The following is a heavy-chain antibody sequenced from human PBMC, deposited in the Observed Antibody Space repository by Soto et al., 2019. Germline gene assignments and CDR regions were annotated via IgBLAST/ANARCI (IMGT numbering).Heavy chain of an antibody. D-gene: IGHD2-15*01. V-gene: IGHV3-21*01. CDR2: ISSSASHI. CDR3: ARGYTGYCSGGTWYWFDP. Sequence: EVQLVESGGGLVKPGGSLRLSCAASGFSFSSYSMNWVRQAPGKGLEWVSSISSSASHINYADSVKGRFTISRDNAKKSLYLHMNSLRAEDTAVYYCARGYTGYCSGGTWYWFDPWGQGTLVTVSS. J-gene: IGHJ5*02. CDR1: GFSFSSYS.